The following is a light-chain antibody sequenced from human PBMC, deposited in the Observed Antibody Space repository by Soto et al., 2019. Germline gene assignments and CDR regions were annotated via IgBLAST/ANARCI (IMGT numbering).Light chain of an antibody. V-gene: IGKV1-27*01. J-gene: IGKJ3*01. CDR3: QKYHSAPQFS. CDR1: QGISNY. CDR2: AAS. Sequence: DIQMTQSPSSLSASVGDRVTITCRASQGISNYLAWYQQKPGKVPKLLIYAASTLQSGVPSRFSGSGSGTDFTLTISSLQPEDVATYYCQKYHSAPQFSFGPGTKVDIK.